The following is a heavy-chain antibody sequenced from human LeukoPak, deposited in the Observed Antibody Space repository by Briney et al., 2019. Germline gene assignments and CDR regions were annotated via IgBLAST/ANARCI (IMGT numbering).Heavy chain of an antibody. D-gene: IGHD1-26*01. Sequence: PGGSLRLSCAASGFTFSSYAMSWVRQAPGKGLEWVSLISGSGGNTYYADSVKGRFTITRDSSKNTLFLQMNTLRAEDTAIYYCAKDRTVGASYWYFDLWGRGTLVTVSS. V-gene: IGHV3-23*01. CDR1: GFTFSSYA. CDR2: ISGSGGNT. CDR3: AKDRTVGASYWYFDL. J-gene: IGHJ2*01.